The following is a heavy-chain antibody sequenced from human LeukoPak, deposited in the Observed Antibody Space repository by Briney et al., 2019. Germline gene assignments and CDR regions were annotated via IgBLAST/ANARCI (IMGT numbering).Heavy chain of an antibody. CDR2: INPNSGDT. D-gene: IGHD6-19*01. V-gene: IGHV1-2*02. J-gene: IGHJ4*02. Sequence: ASVKVSCKASGYTFTGYYMQWVRQAPGQGLEWMGWINPNSGDTNYAQKLQGRVTMTRDTSISIAYMELSRLRSDDTAVYYCATDSSGWTFDYWGQGTLVTVSS. CDR3: ATDSSGWTFDY. CDR1: GYTFTGYY.